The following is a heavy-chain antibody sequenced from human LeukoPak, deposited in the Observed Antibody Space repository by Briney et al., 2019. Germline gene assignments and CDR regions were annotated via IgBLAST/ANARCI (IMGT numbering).Heavy chain of an antibody. CDR3: ARVNNRWYLRGDSNWFDH. V-gene: IGHV4-59*01. CDR2: IYYSWST. D-gene: IGHD6-13*01. Sequence: SGTLSLTCTVSGCSISSYYWSWIRQPPGKGREGMGYIYYSWSTNYNPSVKSRVTISVATSNNQFSLKLSSVSAADTAVYYCARVNNRWYLRGDSNWFDHWGQGTLVTVSS. CDR1: GCSISSYY. J-gene: IGHJ5*02.